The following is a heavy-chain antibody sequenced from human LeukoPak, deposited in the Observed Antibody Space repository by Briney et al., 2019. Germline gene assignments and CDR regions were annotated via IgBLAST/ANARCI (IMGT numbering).Heavy chain of an antibody. CDR3: AKLCDWNSIDY. CDR1: GFQFADYA. J-gene: IGHJ4*02. Sequence: GGSLRLSCVASGFQFADYAMHWVRQTPGKGLEWVSGISWNSATMDYADSLRGRFTISRDNAKNSLYLQMTNLRTEDTALYYCAKLCDWNSIDYWGQGTLVTVSS. D-gene: IGHD1-7*01. CDR2: ISWNSATM. V-gene: IGHV3-9*01.